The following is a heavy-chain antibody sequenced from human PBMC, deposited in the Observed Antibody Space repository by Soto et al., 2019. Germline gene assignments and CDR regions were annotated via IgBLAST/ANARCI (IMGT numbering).Heavy chain of an antibody. CDR2: IIPIFGTA. D-gene: IGHD5-12*01. Sequence: SVKVSFKASGGTFSSYAISWVRQAPGQGLEWMGGIIPIFGTANYAQKFQGRVTITADESTSTAYMELSSLRSEDTAVYYCARGFGVATIGVVPEYIHYYYYGMDVWGQGTTVTVSS. CDR3: ARGFGVATIGVVPEYIHYYYYGMDV. V-gene: IGHV1-69*13. CDR1: GGTFSSYA. J-gene: IGHJ6*02.